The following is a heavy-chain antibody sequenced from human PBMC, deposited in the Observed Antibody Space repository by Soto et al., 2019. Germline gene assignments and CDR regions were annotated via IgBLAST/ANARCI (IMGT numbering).Heavy chain of an antibody. CDR1: GFTFSSYS. Sequence: GGSLRLSCAASGFTFSSYSMNWVRQAPGKGLEWVSSISSSSSYIYYADSVKGRFTISRDNAKNSLYLQMNSLRAEDTAVYYCARPEFLTNLETYYYYYMDVWGKGTTVTVSS. V-gene: IGHV3-21*01. CDR2: ISSSSSYI. J-gene: IGHJ6*03. CDR3: ARPEFLTNLETYYYYYMDV. D-gene: IGHD3-3*01.